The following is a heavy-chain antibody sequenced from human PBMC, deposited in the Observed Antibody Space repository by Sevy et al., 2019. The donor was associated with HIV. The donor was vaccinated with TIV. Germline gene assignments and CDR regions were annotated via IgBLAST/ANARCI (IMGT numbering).Heavy chain of an antibody. CDR3: AKGYYYDSSGYWKDAFDI. J-gene: IGHJ3*02. CDR1: GFTVSGYG. Sequence: GGSLRLSCAASGFTVSGYGMHWVRQAPGKGLEWVAVIYYDGVNKFYADSVKGRFTISRDNSKNTLYLKMNSLRAEDTAVYYCAKGYYYDSSGYWKDAFDIWGPGTMVTVSS. CDR2: IYYDGVNK. V-gene: IGHV3-33*06. D-gene: IGHD3-22*01.